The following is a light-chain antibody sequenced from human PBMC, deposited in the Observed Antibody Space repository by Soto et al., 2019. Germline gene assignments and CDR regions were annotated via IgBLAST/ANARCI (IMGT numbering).Light chain of an antibody. CDR2: GAS. V-gene: IGKV3-15*01. J-gene: IGKJ1*01. Sequence: EIVMTQSPATLSVSPGERATLSCRASQSVSGNLAWYQQKPGQAPRLLSYGASTRATGIPARFSGSGSGTEFTLTISSLQSEDFAVYYCQQYNNWPQTCGQGTKVEIK. CDR1: QSVSGN. CDR3: QQYNNWPQT.